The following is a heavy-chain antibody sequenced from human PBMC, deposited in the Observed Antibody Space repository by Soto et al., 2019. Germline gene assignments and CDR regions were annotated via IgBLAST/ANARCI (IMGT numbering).Heavy chain of an antibody. J-gene: IGHJ4*02. D-gene: IGHD3-3*01. CDR3: ARTSGYYFYDY. Sequence: ALVKVSCKAAGYTFTTYAMHWVRQAPGRRLEWMGWINAGNANTKYSQKFQGRVTITRDTSASTAYMELSSLRSEDTAVYYCARTSGYYFYDYWGQGTLVTVSS. CDR1: GYTFTTYA. CDR2: INAGNANT. V-gene: IGHV1-3*01.